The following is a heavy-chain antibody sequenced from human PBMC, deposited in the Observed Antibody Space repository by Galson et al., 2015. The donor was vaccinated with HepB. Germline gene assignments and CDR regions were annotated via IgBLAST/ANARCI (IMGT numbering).Heavy chain of an antibody. CDR2: INWSGAFV. D-gene: IGHD5-18*01. CDR3: VKGRYNTSTSAPEC. V-gene: IGHV3-9*01. CDR1: GFSFEDSA. J-gene: IGHJ4*02. Sequence: SLRLSCAVSGFSFEDSAMHWIRKPPGRGLEWVAGINWSGAFVGYSDSVKGRFTISRDNAKNSLFPHMKSLRRDDTALYFCVKGRYNTSTSAPECWGQGALVTVSS.